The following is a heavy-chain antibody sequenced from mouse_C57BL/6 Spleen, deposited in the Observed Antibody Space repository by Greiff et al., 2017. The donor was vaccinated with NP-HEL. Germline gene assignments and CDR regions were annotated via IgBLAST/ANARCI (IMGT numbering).Heavy chain of an antibody. J-gene: IGHJ2*01. V-gene: IGHV1-69*01. CDR2: IDPSDSYT. CDR1: GYTFTSYW. D-gene: IGHD1-1*01. Sequence: VQLQQSGAELVMPGASVKLSCKASGYTFTSYWMHWVKQRPGQGLEWIGEIDPSDSYTNYNQKFKGKSTLTVDKSSSTAYMQLSSLTSEDSAVYYCARPNYGSSPLFDYWGQGTTLTVSS. CDR3: ARPNYGSSPLFDY.